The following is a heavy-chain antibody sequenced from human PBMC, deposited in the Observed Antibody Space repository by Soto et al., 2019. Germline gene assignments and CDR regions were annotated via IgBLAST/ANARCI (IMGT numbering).Heavy chain of an antibody. CDR1: GGSIPSASYY. CDR2: VFHSGST. V-gene: IGHV4-39*01. D-gene: IGHD1-26*01. Sequence: SETLFLNCCVSGGSIPSASYYWAWWRQPPGKGLEWIGSVFHSGSTYYNVSLESRVTISVDASTNDFSLRLSPVTAADTAVYYCARQRGSYFRPWFDPWGQGTLVT. CDR3: ARQRGSYFRPWFDP. J-gene: IGHJ5*02.